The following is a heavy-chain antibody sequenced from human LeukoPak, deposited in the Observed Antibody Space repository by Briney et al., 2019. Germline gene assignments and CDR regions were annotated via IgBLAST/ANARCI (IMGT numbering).Heavy chain of an antibody. V-gene: IGHV1-8*01. CDR2: MNPNSGNT. CDR1: GYTFTSYD. J-gene: IGHJ6*03. Sequence: ASVKVSCKASGYTFTSYDINWVRQATGQGLEWMGWMNPNSGNTGYAQKFQGRVTMTRNTSISTAYMELSSLRSEDTAVYYCTIRYGSGEKYYYYYYMDVWGKGTTVTVSS. D-gene: IGHD3-10*01. CDR3: TIRYGSGEKYYYYYYMDV.